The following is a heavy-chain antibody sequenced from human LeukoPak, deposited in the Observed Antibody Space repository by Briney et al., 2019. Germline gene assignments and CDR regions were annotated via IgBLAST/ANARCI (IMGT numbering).Heavy chain of an antibody. Sequence: ASVKVSCKASGYTFTGYYMHWVRQAPGQGLEWMGWINPNSGGTNYAQKFQGRVTMTRDTSISTAYMELSRLRSDDTAVYYCARAAMTVVVTDFDYWGQGTLVIVSS. V-gene: IGHV1-2*02. D-gene: IGHD3-22*01. CDR2: INPNSGGT. J-gene: IGHJ4*02. CDR3: ARAAMTVVVTDFDY. CDR1: GYTFTGYY.